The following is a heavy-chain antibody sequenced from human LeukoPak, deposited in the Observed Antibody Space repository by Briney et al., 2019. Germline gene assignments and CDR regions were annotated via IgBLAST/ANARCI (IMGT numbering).Heavy chain of an antibody. D-gene: IGHD5-12*01. CDR3: ARGGYSFDY. CDR1: GFTLSGYW. V-gene: IGHV3-7*01. Sequence: PGGSLRLTCAASGFTLSGYWMSWVRQAPGKGLEWVARLHADGIERYYVAPVKGRFTVSSDNAKKQLHLQMYGLRLDDTAVYYCARGGYSFDYLGQGPLVTVSS. CDR2: LHADGIER. J-gene: IGHJ4*02.